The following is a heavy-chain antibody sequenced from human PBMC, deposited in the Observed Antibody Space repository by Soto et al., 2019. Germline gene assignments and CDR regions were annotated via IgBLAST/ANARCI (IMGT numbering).Heavy chain of an antibody. Sequence: SETLSLTCTVSGGSISSSSYYWGWIRQPPGKGLEWIGSIYYSGSTYYNPSLKSRVTISVDTSKNQFSLKLSSVTAADTAVYYCARREMLTDAFDTWGQGTMVTVSS. CDR2: IYYSGST. V-gene: IGHV4-39*01. CDR3: ARREMLTDAFDT. J-gene: IGHJ3*02. CDR1: GGSISSSSYY. D-gene: IGHD2-8*01.